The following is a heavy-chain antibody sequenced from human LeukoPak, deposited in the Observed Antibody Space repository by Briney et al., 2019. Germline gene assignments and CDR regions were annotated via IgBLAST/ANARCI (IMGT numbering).Heavy chain of an antibody. J-gene: IGHJ4*02. CDR1: GFTFSRFW. V-gene: IGHV3-7*02. CDR2: IKQDGSEK. D-gene: IGHD2-21*01. CDR3: ARQRRGIVVVNAGIDY. Sequence: QPGGSLRLSCAASGFTFSRFWMSWVRQAPGKGLEWVANIKQDGSEKYDVDSVKGRFTISRDNAKNSLYLQMNSLRAEDTAVYYCARQRRGIVVVNAGIDYWGQGTLVTVSS.